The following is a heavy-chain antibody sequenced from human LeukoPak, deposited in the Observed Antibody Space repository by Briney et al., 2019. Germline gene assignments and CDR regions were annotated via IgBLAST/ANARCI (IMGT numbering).Heavy chain of an antibody. Sequence: SETLSLTCTVSGGSISGYYWSWIRQPPGKGLEWIGEINHRGRTNYNPSLKSRVTMSVDTSKNQFSLKVNSMTAADTAVYYCARVDYGDYSKDFDYWGQGTLVTVSS. D-gene: IGHD4-17*01. CDR3: ARVDYGDYSKDFDY. J-gene: IGHJ4*02. CDR2: INHRGRT. V-gene: IGHV4-34*01. CDR1: GGSISGYY.